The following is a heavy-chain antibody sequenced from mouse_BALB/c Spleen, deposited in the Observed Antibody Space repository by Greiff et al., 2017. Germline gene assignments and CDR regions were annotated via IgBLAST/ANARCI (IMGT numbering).Heavy chain of an antibody. D-gene: IGHD2-10*01. CDR2: IWTGGGT. Sequence: VQLQESGPGLVAPSQSLSITYTVSGFSLTSYDISWIRQPPGKGLEWLGVIWTGGGTNYNSAFMSRLSISKDNSKSQVFLKMNSLQTDDTAIYYCVSLRFAYWGQGTLVTVSA. CDR3: VSLRFAY. V-gene: IGHV2-9-2*01. J-gene: IGHJ3*01. CDR1: GFSLTSYD.